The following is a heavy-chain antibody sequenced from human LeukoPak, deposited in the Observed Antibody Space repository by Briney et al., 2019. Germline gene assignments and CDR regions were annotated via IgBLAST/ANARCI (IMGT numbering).Heavy chain of an antibody. Sequence: ASVKVSCKASGYTFTGYYLHWVRQAPGQGLEWMGRINPNSGGTNYAQKFQGRVTMTRDTSISTAYMELTRLRSDDTAVYYRARLAAPYYFYYYMDVWGKGTTVTVSS. J-gene: IGHJ6*03. D-gene: IGHD6-6*01. CDR2: INPNSGGT. V-gene: IGHV1-2*06. CDR1: GYTFTGYY. CDR3: ARLAAPYYFYYYMDV.